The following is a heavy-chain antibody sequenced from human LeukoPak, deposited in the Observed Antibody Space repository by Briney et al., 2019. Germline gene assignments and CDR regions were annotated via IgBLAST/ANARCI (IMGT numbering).Heavy chain of an antibody. J-gene: IGHJ6*03. V-gene: IGHV4-39*07. Sequence: SETLSLTCTVSGGSISSSSYYWGWIRQPPGKGLEWIGSIHYSGSTNYNPSLKSRVTISVDTSKNQFSLKLSSVTAADTAVYYCARGFCSGGSCYSYYYYNYMDVWGKGTTVTVSS. D-gene: IGHD2-15*01. CDR3: ARGFCSGGSCYSYYYYNYMDV. CDR1: GGSISSSSYY. CDR2: IHYSGST.